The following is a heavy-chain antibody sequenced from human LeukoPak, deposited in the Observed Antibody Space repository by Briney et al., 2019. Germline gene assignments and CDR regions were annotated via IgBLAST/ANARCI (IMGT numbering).Heavy chain of an antibody. CDR3: ARDDYGAYDVVDY. D-gene: IGHD4-17*01. J-gene: IGHJ4*02. Sequence: AGGSLRLSCAASGFTFSSFWMSWVRQAPGKGLEWVANIKQDGSEKYYVDSVKGRFTISRDNAKHSLYLQMNSLRAEDTAVYYCARDDYGAYDVVDYWGQGSLVTVSS. CDR1: GFTFSSFW. V-gene: IGHV3-7*01. CDR2: IKQDGSEK.